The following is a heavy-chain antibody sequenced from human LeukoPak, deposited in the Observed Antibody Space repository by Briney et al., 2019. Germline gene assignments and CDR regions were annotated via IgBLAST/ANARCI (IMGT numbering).Heavy chain of an antibody. Sequence: PSETLSLTCAVYGGSFSNYFWSWIRQPPGKGLEWIGEINQSGSTNYNPSLKSRVTISVDTSKNQFSLKLSSVTAADTAVYYCARSNVGATIDYWGQGTLVTVSS. V-gene: IGHV4-34*01. CDR3: ARSNVGATIDY. CDR2: INQSGST. D-gene: IGHD1-26*01. J-gene: IGHJ4*02. CDR1: GGSFSNYF.